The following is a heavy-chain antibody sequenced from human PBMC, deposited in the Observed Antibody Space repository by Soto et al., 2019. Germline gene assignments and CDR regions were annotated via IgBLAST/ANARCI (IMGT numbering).Heavy chain of an antibody. J-gene: IGHJ5*02. CDR2: ISAYNGNT. V-gene: IGHV1-18*01. D-gene: IGHD4-4*01. CDR1: GYTFTSYG. CDR3: ARDPPGDYSNYGLVGWFDP. Sequence: QVQLVQSGAEVKKPGASVKVSCKASGYTFTSYGISWVRQAPGQGLEWMGWISAYNGNTNYAQKLQGRVTMTTDTXXRXAXXKLRSLRSDDTAVYYCARDPPGDYSNYGLVGWFDPWGQGTLVTVSS.